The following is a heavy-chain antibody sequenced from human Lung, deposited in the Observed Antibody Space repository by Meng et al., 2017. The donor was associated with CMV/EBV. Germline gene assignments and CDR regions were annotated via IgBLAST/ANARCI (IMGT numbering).Heavy chain of an antibody. CDR2: IIPFLGIA. V-gene: IGHV1-69*10. Sequence: CKASGGTFSSYSISWVRQAPGQGLEWLGGIIPFLGIANYAQKFQGRVTITADKSTSTAYMELSSLRSEDTAVYYCTRGIGYDRNWSVWGQGTTVTVSS. CDR3: TRGIGYDRNWSV. J-gene: IGHJ6*02. D-gene: IGHD2-2*01. CDR1: GGTFSSYS.